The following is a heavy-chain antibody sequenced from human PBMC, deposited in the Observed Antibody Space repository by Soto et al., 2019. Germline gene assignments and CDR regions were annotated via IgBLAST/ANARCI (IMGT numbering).Heavy chain of an antibody. J-gene: IGHJ4*02. D-gene: IGHD3-22*01. Sequence: SGSALVNPTETLTLTCTVSGFSLSNPRMGVSWIRQPPGKALEWLAHIFSNDEKSYSTSLKSRLTISRDTSKSQVVLTMTNMDPVDTATYYCARIQRISMIVVSKPYFDYWGQGALVPVSS. V-gene: IGHV2-26*01. CDR3: ARIQRISMIVVSKPYFDY. CDR1: GFSLSNPRMG. CDR2: IFSNDEK.